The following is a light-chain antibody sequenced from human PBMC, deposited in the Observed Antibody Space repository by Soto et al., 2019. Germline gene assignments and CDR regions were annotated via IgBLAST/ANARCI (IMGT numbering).Light chain of an antibody. Sequence: QSVLTQPPSASGSLGQSVTISCTGTSSDVGGYNYVSWYQQRPGKAPKVMIYEVNKRPSGVPDRFSGSKSGNTASLTVSGLQAEDEADYYCSSYTSSSTRVFGGGTKVTVL. J-gene: IGLJ3*02. CDR3: SSYTSSSTRV. V-gene: IGLV2-8*01. CDR2: EVN. CDR1: SSDVGGYNY.